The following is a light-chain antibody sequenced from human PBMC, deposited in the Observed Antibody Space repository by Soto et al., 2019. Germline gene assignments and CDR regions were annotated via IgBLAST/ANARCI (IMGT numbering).Light chain of an antibody. CDR2: GNS. V-gene: IGLV1-40*01. CDR1: SSNIGAGYD. CDR3: QSYDTSLYGYV. Sequence: QSVLTQPPSVSGAPGQRVTISCTGSSSNIGAGYDVHWYQQLPGTAPKLLIYGNSNRPSGVPDRFSGSKSGTSASLAITGLQAEDEADYYRQSYDTSLYGYVFGTGTKVTVL. J-gene: IGLJ1*01.